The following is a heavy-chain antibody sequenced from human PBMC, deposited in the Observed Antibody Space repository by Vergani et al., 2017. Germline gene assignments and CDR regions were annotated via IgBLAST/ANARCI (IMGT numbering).Heavy chain of an antibody. CDR2: ISSSSSYT. CDR3: ARVRELELRPYYFDY. Sequence: VQLVESGGGLVQPGGSLRLSCAASGFTFSDYYMSWIRQAPGKGLEWVSYISSSSSYTNYADSVKGRFTISRDNAKNSLYLQMNSLRAEDTAVYYCARVRELELRPYYFDYWGQGTLVTVSS. CDR1: GFTFSDYY. D-gene: IGHD1-7*01. V-gene: IGHV3-11*06. J-gene: IGHJ4*02.